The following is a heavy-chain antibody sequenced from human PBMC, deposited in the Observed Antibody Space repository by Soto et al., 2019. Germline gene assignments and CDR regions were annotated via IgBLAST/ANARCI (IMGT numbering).Heavy chain of an antibody. CDR1: GFTFTSSA. Sequence: SVKVSCKASGFTFTSSAMQWVRQARGQRLEWIGWIVVGSGNTNYAQKFQERVTITRDMSTSTAYMELSSLRSEDTAVYYCAKWHEDGYNSVYYYYGMDVWGQGTTVTVSS. CDR2: IVVGSGNT. D-gene: IGHD5-12*01. J-gene: IGHJ6*02. CDR3: AKWHEDGYNSVYYYYGMDV. V-gene: IGHV1-58*02.